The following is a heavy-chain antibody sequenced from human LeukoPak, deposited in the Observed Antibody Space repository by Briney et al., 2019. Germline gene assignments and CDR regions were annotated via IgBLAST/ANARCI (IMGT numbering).Heavy chain of an antibody. CDR1: GFTFSSYS. Sequence: PGGSLRLSCAASGFTFSSYSMNWVRQAPGKGLEWVSYISSSGSTIYYADSVKGRFTISMDNAKNSLYLQMNSLRAEDTAVYYCARSLYGGHDAFDIWGQGTMVTVSS. D-gene: IGHD4-23*01. CDR2: ISSSGSTI. CDR3: ARSLYGGHDAFDI. V-gene: IGHV3-48*04. J-gene: IGHJ3*02.